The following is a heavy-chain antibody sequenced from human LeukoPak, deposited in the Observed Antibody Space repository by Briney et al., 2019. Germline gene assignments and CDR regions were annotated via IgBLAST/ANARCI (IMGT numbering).Heavy chain of an antibody. V-gene: IGHV4-34*01. Sequence: SETLSLTCAVYGGSFSGYYWSWIRQPPGKGLEWIGEINHSGSTNYNPSLKSRVTISVDTSKNQFSLKLSSVTAADTAVYYCARETYYYDSSGPSREFDYWGQGTLVTVSS. J-gene: IGHJ4*02. D-gene: IGHD3-22*01. CDR3: ARETYYYDSSGPSREFDY. CDR2: INHSGST. CDR1: GGSFSGYY.